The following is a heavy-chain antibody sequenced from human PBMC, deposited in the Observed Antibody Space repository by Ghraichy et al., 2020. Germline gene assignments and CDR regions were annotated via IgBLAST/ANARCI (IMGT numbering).Heavy chain of an antibody. CDR2: IYSGGSM. CDR3: ATGKPIGATGVDY. V-gene: IGHV3-53*01. D-gene: IGHD1-14*01. CDR1: GFTVSNNY. J-gene: IGHJ4*02. Sequence: LSLTCVASGFTVSNNYVGWVRQAPGKGLEWLSVIYSGGSMYYADSVKGRFINSRDTSRNTVYLQMNSLTAEDTAIYYCATGKPIGATGVDYWGQGTLVTVSS.